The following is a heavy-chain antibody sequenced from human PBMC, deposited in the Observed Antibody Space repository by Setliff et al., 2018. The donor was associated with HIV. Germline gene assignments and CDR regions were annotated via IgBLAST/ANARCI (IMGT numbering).Heavy chain of an antibody. CDR3: ARDGYYYDSSGHLAYYFDY. Sequence: ASVKVSCKASGDTFTSYVISWVRQAPGQGLEWMGWINTYTGNPTYAQDFTGRFVFSLGTSVSTAYLQISSLKAEDIAVYYCARDGYYYDSSGHLAYYFDYWGQGTPVTVSS. CDR1: GDTFTSYV. V-gene: IGHV7-4-1*02. D-gene: IGHD3-22*01. CDR2: INTYTGNP. J-gene: IGHJ4*02.